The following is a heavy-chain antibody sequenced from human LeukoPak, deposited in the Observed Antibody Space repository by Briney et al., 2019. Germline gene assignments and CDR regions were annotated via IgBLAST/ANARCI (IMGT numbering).Heavy chain of an antibody. CDR1: GFNFGEFW. J-gene: IGHJ4*02. D-gene: IGHD3/OR15-3a*01. CDR3: AKEAAGSWTGYFDY. Sequence: PEGSLRLSCAASGFNFGEFWMAWVRQTPGMGLEWVADIKEDGNESFYVDSVKGRFTISRDNSKNTVSLQMNSLRGEDTAVYYCAKEAAGSWTGYFDYWGQGTLVTVSS. CDR2: IKEDGNES. V-gene: IGHV3-7*01.